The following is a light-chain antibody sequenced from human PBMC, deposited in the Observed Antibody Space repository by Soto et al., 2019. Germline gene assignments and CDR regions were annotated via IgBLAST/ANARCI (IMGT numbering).Light chain of an antibody. CDR1: QRISNW. CDR3: QHYNIYSWT. V-gene: IGKV1-5*03. CDR2: KAS. Sequence: DLQMTQSPSTLSASVGGRVTITCRASQRISNWLAWYQQKPGKAPKVLIYKASTLESGVPLRFSGSGSGTEFTLTISSLQPEDVATYYCQHYNIYSWTFGQGTKVDI. J-gene: IGKJ1*01.